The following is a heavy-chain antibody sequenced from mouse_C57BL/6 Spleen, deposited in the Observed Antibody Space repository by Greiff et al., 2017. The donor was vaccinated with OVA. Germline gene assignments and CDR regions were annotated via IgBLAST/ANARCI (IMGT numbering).Heavy chain of an antibody. D-gene: IGHD2-3*01. Sequence: VQLQQSGAELVRPGASVKLSCTASGFTIKDDYMHWVKQRPEQGLEWIGWIDPENGDTEYASKFQGKATITADTSSNTAYLQLSSLTSEDTAVYYCIDGSPYAMDYWGQGTSVTVSS. CDR2: IDPENGDT. CDR3: IDGSPYAMDY. CDR1: GFTIKDDY. J-gene: IGHJ4*01. V-gene: IGHV14-4*01.